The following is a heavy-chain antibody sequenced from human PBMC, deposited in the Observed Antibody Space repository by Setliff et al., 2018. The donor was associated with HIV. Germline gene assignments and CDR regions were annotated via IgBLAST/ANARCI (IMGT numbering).Heavy chain of an antibody. Sequence: GGSLRLSCAASGFTFDDYAMHWVRQAPGKGLEWVSGISWNSGSIGYADSVKGRFTISRDNAKNSLYLQMNSLRAEDTALYYCAREPSYCGNDCCSLLDYWGQGTLVTVSS. D-gene: IGHD2-21*02. CDR1: GFTFDDYA. V-gene: IGHV3-9*01. J-gene: IGHJ4*01. CDR3: AREPSYCGNDCCSLLDY. CDR2: ISWNSGSI.